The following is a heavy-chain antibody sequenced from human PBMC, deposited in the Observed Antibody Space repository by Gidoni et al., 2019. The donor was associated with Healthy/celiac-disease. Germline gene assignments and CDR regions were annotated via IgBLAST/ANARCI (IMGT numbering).Heavy chain of an antibody. J-gene: IGHJ4*02. CDR2: ISGSGGST. D-gene: IGHD2-21*02. CDR1: GFTFRSYA. V-gene: IGHV3-23*01. CDR3: AKDRAYCGGDCSYYFDY. Sequence: EVQLLESGGGLVQPGGSLRLSCAASGFTFRSYAMGWVRQAPGKGLEWVSAISGSGGSTYYADSVKGRFTISRDNSKNTLYLKMNSLRAEDTAVYYCAKDRAYCGGDCSYYFDYWGQGTLVTVSS.